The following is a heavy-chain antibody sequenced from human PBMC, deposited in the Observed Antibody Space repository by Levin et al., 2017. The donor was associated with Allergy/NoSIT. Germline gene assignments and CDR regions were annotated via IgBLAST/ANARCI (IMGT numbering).Heavy chain of an antibody. D-gene: IGHD5-18*01. CDR2: IYTSGST. Sequence: ASETLSLTCTVSGGSISSGSYYWSWIRQPAGKGLEWIGRIYTSGSTNYNPSLKSRVTISVDTSKNQFSLKLSSVTAADTAVYYCARYVDTAMGGSFDYWGQGTLVTVSS. V-gene: IGHV4-61*02. CDR3: ARYVDTAMGGSFDY. CDR1: GGSISSGSYY. J-gene: IGHJ4*02.